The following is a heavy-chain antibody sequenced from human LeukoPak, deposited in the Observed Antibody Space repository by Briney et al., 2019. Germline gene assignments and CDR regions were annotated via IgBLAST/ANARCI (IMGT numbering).Heavy chain of an antibody. Sequence: GGSLRLSCTASESTFDHAMHWVRHTPGKGLEWVSGIGWNSARTGYADSVRGRFTISRDNAKNSLYLQMNSLRAEDTALYYCGKDISAGGMDVWGQGTTVTVSS. CDR3: GKDISAGGMDV. V-gene: IGHV3-9*01. CDR1: ESTFDHA. CDR2: IGWNSART. D-gene: IGHD3-10*01. J-gene: IGHJ6*02.